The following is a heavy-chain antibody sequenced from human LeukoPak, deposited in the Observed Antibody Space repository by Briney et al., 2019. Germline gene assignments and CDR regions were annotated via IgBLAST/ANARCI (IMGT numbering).Heavy chain of an antibody. V-gene: IGHV1-8*01. CDR2: MNPNSGNT. CDR1: GYTFTSYD. D-gene: IGHD3-3*01. Sequence: GASVKVSCKASGYTFTSYDINWVRQATGQGLEWMGWMNPNSGNTGYAQKFQGRVTMTRNTSISTAYMELSSLRSEDTAVYYCARDLLAYYDFWSGSDYWGQGTLVTVSS. J-gene: IGHJ4*02. CDR3: ARDLLAYYDFWSGSDY.